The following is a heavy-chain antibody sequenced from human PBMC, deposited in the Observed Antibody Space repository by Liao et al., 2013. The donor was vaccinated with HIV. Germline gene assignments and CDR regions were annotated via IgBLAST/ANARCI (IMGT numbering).Heavy chain of an antibody. CDR3: AREGYSYGSIYYFDY. J-gene: IGHJ4*02. V-gene: IGHV4-39*07. CDR2: LYYSGST. D-gene: IGHD5-18*01. CDR1: GGSISSSSYY. Sequence: QLQLQESGPGLVKPSETLSLTCTVSGGSISSSSYYWGWIRQPPGKGLEWIGSLYYSGSTNYNPSLKSRVTMSVDTSKNQVSLKLSSVTAADTAVYYCAREGYSYGSIYYFDYWGQGALVTVSS.